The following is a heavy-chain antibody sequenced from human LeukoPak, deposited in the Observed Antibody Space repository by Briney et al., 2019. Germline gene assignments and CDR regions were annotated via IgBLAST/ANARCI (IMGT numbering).Heavy chain of an antibody. CDR3: ARVGGGQQLVASPLYYFDY. CDR1: GGSISSYH. V-gene: IGHV4-59*01. Sequence: SETLSLTCTVSGGSISSYHWSWIRQPPGKGLEWIGYIYYSGSTKYNPSLKSRVTISVDTSKNQFSLRLSSVTAADTAVYYCARVGGGQQLVASPLYYFDYWGQGTLVTVSS. J-gene: IGHJ4*02. D-gene: IGHD6-13*01. CDR2: IYYSGST.